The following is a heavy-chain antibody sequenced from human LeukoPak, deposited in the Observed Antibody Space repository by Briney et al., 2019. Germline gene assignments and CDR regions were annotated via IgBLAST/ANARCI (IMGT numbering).Heavy chain of an antibody. CDR1: GASISSSY. J-gene: IGHJ3*02. D-gene: IGHD3-22*01. CDR2: IYYNGNT. Sequence: SETLSLTCTVSGASISSSYWSWVRQPPGKRLEWIGFIYYNGNTNSNPSLKSRVTISADTSKNQFSLKLTSVTAADTAVYYCVRGNYDNRGYSNAFDIWGQGVMVTASS. CDR3: VRGNYDNRGYSNAFDI. V-gene: IGHV4-59*01.